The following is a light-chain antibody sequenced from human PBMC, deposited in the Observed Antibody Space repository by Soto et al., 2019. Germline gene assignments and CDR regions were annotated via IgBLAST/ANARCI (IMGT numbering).Light chain of an antibody. V-gene: IGKV4-1*01. CDR2: WAS. CDR3: QQFFRFPYT. J-gene: IGKJ2*01. CDR1: QSVLSSSNNKNF. Sequence: DIVMTQSPDSLAVSLGERATINCKSSQSVLSSSNNKNFLAWYQQKPGQSPKLLIYWASTRESGVPDRFSGSGSWTDFTLTISSLQAEDVAGYYCQQFFRFPYTFGQGTKLEIK.